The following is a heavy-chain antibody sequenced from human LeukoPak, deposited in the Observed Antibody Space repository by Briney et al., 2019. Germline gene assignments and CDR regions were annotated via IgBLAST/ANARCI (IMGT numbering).Heavy chain of an antibody. CDR3: AKEIRDYYYYGMDV. CDR1: GYTFTGYY. V-gene: IGHV1-2*02. Sequence: GASVKVSCKASGYTFTGYYMHWVRQAPGQGLEWMGWINPNSGGTNYAQKFQGRVTMTRDTSISTAYMELSRLRSDDTAVYYCAKEIRDYYYYGMDVWGQGTTVTVSS. J-gene: IGHJ6*02. CDR2: INPNSGGT.